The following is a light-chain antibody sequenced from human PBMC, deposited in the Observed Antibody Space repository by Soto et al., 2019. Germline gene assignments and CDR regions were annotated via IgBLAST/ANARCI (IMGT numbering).Light chain of an antibody. J-gene: IGLJ2*01. Sequence: QSVLTQPPSASRTPGQRVTISCSGSSSNIGSNTVNWYQQLPGTAPKLLIYSNNHRPSGVPDRFSGSKSGTSASLAISGLQSEDEAAYYCATWDDSLNVVVFGGGTKLTVL. V-gene: IGLV1-44*01. CDR2: SNN. CDR3: ATWDDSLNVVV. CDR1: SSNIGSNT.